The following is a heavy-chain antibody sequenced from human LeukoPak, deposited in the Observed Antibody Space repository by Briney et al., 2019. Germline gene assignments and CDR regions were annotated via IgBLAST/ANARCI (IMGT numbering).Heavy chain of an antibody. Sequence: GALRLSCVASGFTFNTYAMNWVRQAPGKGLEWVSGISGSGDSTYYADSAKGRFTISRDNSKNTLYLQMNSLRAEDTAVYYCAKWARDCSSTSCYMRYWGQGTLVTVSS. V-gene: IGHV3-23*01. CDR1: GFTFNTYA. CDR3: AKWARDCSSTSCYMRY. J-gene: IGHJ4*02. CDR2: ISGSGDST. D-gene: IGHD2-2*02.